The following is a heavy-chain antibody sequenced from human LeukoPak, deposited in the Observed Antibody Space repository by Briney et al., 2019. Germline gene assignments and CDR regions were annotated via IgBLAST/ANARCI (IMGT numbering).Heavy chain of an antibody. V-gene: IGHV3-30-3*01. CDR1: GFTFRYYA. J-gene: IGHJ3*01. CDR3: ARGADPVVRGPRRAFDL. CDR2: ISNDGSID. Sequence: GGSLTLSCAASGFTFRYYAMHWVRQAPGKGLEWVAVISNDGSIDYYTDSVKGRFIISRDDSKNRMSLQMNSLRVDDTALYYCARGADPVVRGPRRAFDLWGQGTRVTVSS. D-gene: IGHD3-10*01.